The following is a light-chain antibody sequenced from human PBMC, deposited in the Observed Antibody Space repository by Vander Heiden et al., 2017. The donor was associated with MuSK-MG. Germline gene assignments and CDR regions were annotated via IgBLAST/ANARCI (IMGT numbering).Light chain of an antibody. CDR1: QSVFYSSNKKNY. CDR2: WAS. J-gene: IGKJ2*01. V-gene: IGKV4-1*01. Sequence: DIVMTQSPDSLAVSLGERATINCKSSQSVFYSSNKKNYLAWYQKKPGQPPKLLIYWASTRESGVPDRFSGGGSGTDFTLTSSGRQAEDVAVYYWQQDYAIPTFGQGTKLEI. CDR3: QQDYAIPT.